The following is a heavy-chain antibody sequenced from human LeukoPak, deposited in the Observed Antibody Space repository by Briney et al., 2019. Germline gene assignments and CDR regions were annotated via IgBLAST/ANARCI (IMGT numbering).Heavy chain of an antibody. CDR2: IIPIFATG. CDR3: ARASRITIFGVVPPIYYFDY. CDR1: GGTLRDYA. V-gene: IGHV1-69*13. Sequence: SVKVSCKASGGTLRDYAISWVRQAPGQGLEWVGGIIPIFATGNYAQNFQGRVTMTADESTSTAYMDLSSLTSEDTAVYYCARASRITIFGVVPPIYYFDYWGQGTLVTVSS. D-gene: IGHD3-3*01. J-gene: IGHJ4*02.